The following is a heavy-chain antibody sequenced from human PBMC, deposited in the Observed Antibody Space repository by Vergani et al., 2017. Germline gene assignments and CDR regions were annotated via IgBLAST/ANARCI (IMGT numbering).Heavy chain of an antibody. CDR2: INHSGST. CDR3: ARAGGYYYDSSGSY. Sequence: QVQLQQWGAGLLKPSETLSLTCAVYGGSFSGYYWSWIRQPPGKGLEWIGEINHSGSTNYNPSLKSRVTISVDTSKNQFSLKLSSVTAADTAVYYCARAGGYYYDSSGSYWGQGTLVTVSS. J-gene: IGHJ4*02. V-gene: IGHV4-34*01. CDR1: GGSFSGYY. D-gene: IGHD3-22*01.